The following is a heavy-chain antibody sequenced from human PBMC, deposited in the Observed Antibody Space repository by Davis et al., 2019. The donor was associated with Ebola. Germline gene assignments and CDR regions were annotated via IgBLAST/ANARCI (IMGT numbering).Heavy chain of an antibody. D-gene: IGHD2-8*01. J-gene: IGHJ5*02. CDR3: ARLNGMNWFDP. CDR1: GGSISSYY. Sequence: SETLSLTCTVSGGSISSYYWSWIRQPPGKGLEWTGYIFYSGSTNYNPSLKSRVTISVDTSKNQFSLKLSSVTAADTAVYYCARLNGMNWFDPWGQGTLVTVSS. V-gene: IGHV4-59*08. CDR2: IFYSGST.